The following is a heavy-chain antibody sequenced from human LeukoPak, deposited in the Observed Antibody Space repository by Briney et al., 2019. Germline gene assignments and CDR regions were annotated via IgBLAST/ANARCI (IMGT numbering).Heavy chain of an antibody. CDR2: ISAYNGNT. V-gene: IGHV1-18*01. Sequence: GAPVKVSCKASGYTFTSYGISWVRQAPGQGLEWMGWISAYNGNTNYAQKLQGRVTMTTDTSTSTAYMELRSLRSDDTAVYYCARVRPSYYYDSSGYYRPSDYWGQGTLVTVSS. J-gene: IGHJ4*02. CDR3: ARVRPSYYYDSSGYYRPSDY. CDR1: GYTFTSYG. D-gene: IGHD3-22*01.